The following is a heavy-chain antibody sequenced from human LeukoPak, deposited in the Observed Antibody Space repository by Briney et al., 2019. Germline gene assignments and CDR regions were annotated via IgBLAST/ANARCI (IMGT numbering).Heavy chain of an antibody. CDR2: IYSGGST. CDR1: GFSISSNY. CDR3: ARGDVDTAMLY. J-gene: IGHJ4*02. V-gene: IGHV3-53*01. Sequence: GGSLTLFCAASGFSISSNYMSWLRQTPGKGLEWVSVIYSGGSTAYADSVEGRFIISRDNSKNTVYLQMNSLRADDTAVYYCARGDVDTAMLYWGQGTLVTVSS. D-gene: IGHD5-18*01.